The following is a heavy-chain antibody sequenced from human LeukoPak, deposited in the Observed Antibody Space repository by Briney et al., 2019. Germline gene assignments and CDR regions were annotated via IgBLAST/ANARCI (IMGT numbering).Heavy chain of an antibody. CDR3: ASVLGYDLFLFDP. CDR1: GGAISSYY. Sequence: PSETPSLTCTVSGGAISSYYWSWIRQPAGKGLQWIGRIYTSGSTNYNPSLQSRVTMSVDTAKNQFPLQLSPLTPGGTAVYYCASVLGYDLFLFDPWGQGTLVTVSS. V-gene: IGHV4-4*07. D-gene: IGHD3-9*01. CDR2: IYTSGST. J-gene: IGHJ5*02.